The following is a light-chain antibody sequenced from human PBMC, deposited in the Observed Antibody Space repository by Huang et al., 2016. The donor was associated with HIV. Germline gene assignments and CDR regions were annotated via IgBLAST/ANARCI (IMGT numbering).Light chain of an antibody. CDR2: WAS. J-gene: IGKJ2*01. V-gene: IGKV4-1*01. CDR3: QQYYNTPLT. Sequence: DIVMTQSPDSLAVSLGERATINCKSSQSLLYSSNNKNYLAWYQQKPGQPPKLLIYWASTRDSGVPDRFTGSGSGTVFTLTISSLQAEDVAIYYCQQYYNTPLTFGQGTKLVIK. CDR1: QSLLYSSNNKNY.